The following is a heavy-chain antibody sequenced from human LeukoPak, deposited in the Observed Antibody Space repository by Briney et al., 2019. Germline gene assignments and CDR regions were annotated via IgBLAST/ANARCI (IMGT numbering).Heavy chain of an antibody. CDR3: AREQVGANWFDP. V-gene: IGHV1-18*01. J-gene: IGHJ5*02. Sequence: ASVKVSCKASGYTFTSYGISWVRQAPGQGLEWMGWNSAYNGNTNYAQKLQGRVTMTTDTSTSTAYMELRSLRSDDTAVYYCAREQVGANWFDPWGQGTLVTVSS. CDR2: NSAYNGNT. D-gene: IGHD1-26*01. CDR1: GYTFTSYG.